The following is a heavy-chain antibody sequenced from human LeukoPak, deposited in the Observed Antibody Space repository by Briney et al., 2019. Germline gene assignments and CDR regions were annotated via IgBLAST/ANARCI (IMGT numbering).Heavy chain of an antibody. CDR2: IYYSGST. Sequence: PSETLSLTCTVSGGSISSYYWSWIRQPPGKGLEWIGCIYYSGSTNYNPSLKSRVTISVDTSKNQFSLKLSSVTAADTAVYYCARAYGDYVNYWGQGTLVTVSS. J-gene: IGHJ4*02. CDR3: ARAYGDYVNY. D-gene: IGHD4-17*01. CDR1: GGSISSYY. V-gene: IGHV4-59*01.